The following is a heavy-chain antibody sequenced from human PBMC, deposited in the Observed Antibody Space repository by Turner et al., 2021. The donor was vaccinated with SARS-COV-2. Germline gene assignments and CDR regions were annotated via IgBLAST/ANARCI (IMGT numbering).Heavy chain of an antibody. D-gene: IGHD6-13*01. V-gene: IGHV3-7*01. J-gene: IGHJ4*02. CDR2: IKEDGSEI. Sequence: EVQLVESGGGLVHPGGSLRLSCAPSGFTFSGYWMGRVRKAPGKGLGWVANIKEDGSEIYYVASVKGRFTISRDNAKNSLYLQMNSLRAEDTAVYYCARLGSSSWYFEYWGQGTLVTVSS. CDR1: GFTFSGYW. CDR3: ARLGSSSWYFEY.